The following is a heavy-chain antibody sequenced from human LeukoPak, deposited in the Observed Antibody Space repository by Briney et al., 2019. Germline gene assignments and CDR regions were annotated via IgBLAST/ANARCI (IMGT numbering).Heavy chain of an antibody. V-gene: IGHV1-18*01. D-gene: IGHD6-13*01. CDR3: ARDRYSLAAAGTLGY. CDR2: ISAYNGNT. Sequence: ASVKVSCKSSGYTFTSYGISWVRQARGQGLEWMGWISAYNGNTNYAQKLQGRVTMTTDTSTSTAYMELRSLRSDDTAVYYCARDRYSLAAAGTLGYWGQGTLVTVSS. CDR1: GYTFTSYG. J-gene: IGHJ4*02.